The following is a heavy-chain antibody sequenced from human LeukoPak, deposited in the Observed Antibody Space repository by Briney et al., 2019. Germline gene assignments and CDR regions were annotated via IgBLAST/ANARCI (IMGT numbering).Heavy chain of an antibody. D-gene: IGHD1-14*01. CDR2: IKEDGSER. CDR1: GFTFSSYW. Sequence: GGSLRLSCAASGFTFSSYWMSWVRQAPGKGLEWVANIKEDGSERYYVDSVKGRFTISRDNAKNSLYLQMNSLTAEDTAVYYCAKPDGYYYFYMDVWGKGTTVTVSS. CDR3: AKPDGYYYFYMDV. V-gene: IGHV3-7*03. J-gene: IGHJ6*03.